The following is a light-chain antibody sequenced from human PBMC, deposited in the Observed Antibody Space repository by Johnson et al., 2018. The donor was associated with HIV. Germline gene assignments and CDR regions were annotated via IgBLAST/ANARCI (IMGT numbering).Light chain of an antibody. CDR1: SSNIGINY. Sequence: QSVLTQPPSVSAAPGQKVTISCSGSSSNIGINYVSWYQQLPGTAPKLLIYDNNKRPSGIPDRFSGSKSGTSATLGITGLQTGDEADYYCGTWDGSLRAGFFGTGTKVTVL. CDR3: GTWDGSLRAGF. CDR2: DNN. J-gene: IGLJ1*01. V-gene: IGLV1-51*01.